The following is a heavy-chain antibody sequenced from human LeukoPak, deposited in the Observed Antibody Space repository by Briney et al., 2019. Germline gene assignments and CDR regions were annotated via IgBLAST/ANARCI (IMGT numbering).Heavy chain of an antibody. D-gene: IGHD5-24*01. CDR2: IYYSGST. CDR1: GGSIRGYY. V-gene: IGHV4-59*01. CDR3: AKSFSETERATITAY. Sequence: TASETLSLTCTVSGGSIRGYYWSWIRQPPGKGLEWIGYIYYSGSTNYNPSLKSRVTISVDMSKNQFSLKLSSVTAADTAIYYCAKSFSETERATITAYWGQGTLVTVSS. J-gene: IGHJ4*02.